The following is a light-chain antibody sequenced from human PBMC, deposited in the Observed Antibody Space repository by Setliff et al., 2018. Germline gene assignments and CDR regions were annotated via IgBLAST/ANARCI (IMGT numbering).Light chain of an antibody. J-gene: IGLJ2*01. CDR1: AGAVTSGHY. CDR2: DVS. CDR3: SLAYSGSGV. Sequence: VVTQAPSLTVSPGGTVTLTCASSAGAVTSGHYPYWFQQKPGQAPRTLIYDVSKTHSWTPARFSGSLLGDKAALTLSGAQPEDEAEYFCSLAYSGSGVFGGGTKVTVL. V-gene: IGLV7-46*01.